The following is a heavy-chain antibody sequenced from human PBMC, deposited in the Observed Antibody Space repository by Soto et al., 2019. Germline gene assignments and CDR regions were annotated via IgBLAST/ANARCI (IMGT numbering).Heavy chain of an antibody. CDR2: ISPGSRYP. J-gene: IGHJ4*02. V-gene: IGHV3-11*06. CDR3: ARESEDLTSNFDY. CDR1: GFTFGDSC. Sequence: GGSLRLSCAGSGFTFGDSCMSWIRQSPGKGLEWLSYISPGSRYPAYADSVKGRFTISRDNAKNSLYLEMNSLRAEDTAVYYCARESEDLTSNFDYWGQGTLVTVSS.